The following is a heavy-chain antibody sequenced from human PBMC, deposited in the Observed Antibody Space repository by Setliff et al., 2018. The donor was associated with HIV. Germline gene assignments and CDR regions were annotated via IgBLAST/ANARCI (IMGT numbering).Heavy chain of an antibody. CDR1: GGSISSYY. CDR2: IYPSGST. D-gene: IGHD3-22*01. J-gene: IGHJ6*03. V-gene: IGHV4-4*07. CDR3: AREFYHYDSSDYYSDYYYYYMDV. Sequence: PSETLSLTCTVSGGSISSYYWSWIRQPAGKGLEWIGRIYPSGSTSYNPSLKSRVTMSVDTSKNPISLKLSSVTAADTAVFYCAREFYHYDSSDYYSDYYYYYMDVWGKGTTVTVSS.